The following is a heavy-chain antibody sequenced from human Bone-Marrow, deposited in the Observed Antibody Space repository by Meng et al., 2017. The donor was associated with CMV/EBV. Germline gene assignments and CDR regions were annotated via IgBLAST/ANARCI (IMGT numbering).Heavy chain of an antibody. CDR1: GFTFISYS. D-gene: IGHD6-13*01. CDR3: ARDSESSSWGY. J-gene: IGHJ4*02. CDR2: VSFDGSNK. V-gene: IGHV3-30-3*01. Sequence: SCAASGFTFISYSFHCFRPPPAKGLEWLAVVSFDGSNKYYADSVKGRFTISRDNSKNTLYLQMNSLRADDTAVYYCARDSESSSWGYWGQGTLVTVSS.